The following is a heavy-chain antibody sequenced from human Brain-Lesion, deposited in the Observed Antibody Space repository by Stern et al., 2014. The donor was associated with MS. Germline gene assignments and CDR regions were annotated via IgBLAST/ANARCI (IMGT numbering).Heavy chain of an antibody. Sequence: DQLVESGPGLVKPSQTLSLSCTVSGGSISSGGYYWSWIRQPAGQGLEWIGRIFNSGSTSYKPPQKSRVTISIAAPKNQSSRRLNSMTAADTAVYYCARGRVVPGFQYYATDVWGQGTTVIVSS. D-gene: IGHD2-2*01. V-gene: IGHV4-61*02. J-gene: IGHJ6*02. CDR2: IFNSGST. CDR1: GGSISSGGYY. CDR3: ARGRVVPGFQYYATDV.